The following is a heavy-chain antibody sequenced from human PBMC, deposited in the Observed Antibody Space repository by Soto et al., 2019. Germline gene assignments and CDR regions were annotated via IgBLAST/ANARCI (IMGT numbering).Heavy chain of an antibody. V-gene: IGHV4-59*12. CDR3: ARALRSTTVTTCFDY. Sequence: PSETLSLTCTVSGSSISSYYWSWIRQPPGKGLEWIGYIYYSGSTNYNPSLKSRVTISVDTSKNQFSLKLSSVTAADTAVYYCARALRSTTVTTCFDYWGQGTLVTVSS. CDR2: IYYSGST. D-gene: IGHD4-17*01. J-gene: IGHJ4*02. CDR1: GSSISSYY.